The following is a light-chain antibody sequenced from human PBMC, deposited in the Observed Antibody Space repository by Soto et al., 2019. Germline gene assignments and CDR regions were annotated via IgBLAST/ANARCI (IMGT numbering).Light chain of an antibody. CDR3: QQSYSTPLT. CDR1: QSISSY. CDR2: AAS. V-gene: IGKV1-39*01. J-gene: IGKJ3*01. Sequence: DIQMTQSPSSLSASVGDRVTITCRASQSISSYLNWYQQKPGQAPKLLIYAASSVQSGVPSRFSGSGSGTDFTLTISSLQPEDFATYYCQQSYSTPLTFGPGTKVDIK.